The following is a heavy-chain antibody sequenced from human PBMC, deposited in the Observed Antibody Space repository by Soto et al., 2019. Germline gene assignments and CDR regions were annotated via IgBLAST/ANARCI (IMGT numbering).Heavy chain of an antibody. CDR2: IYPGDSDT. D-gene: IGHD5-18*01. J-gene: IGHJ4*02. CDR3: ARTEPGYSYGLNFDY. Sequence: GESLKISCKGSGYSFTSYWIGWVRQMPGKGLEWMGIIYPGDSDTRYSPSFQGQVTISADKSINTAYLQWSSLKASDTAMYYCARTEPGYSYGLNFDYWGQGTLVTVSS. V-gene: IGHV5-51*01. CDR1: GYSFTSYW.